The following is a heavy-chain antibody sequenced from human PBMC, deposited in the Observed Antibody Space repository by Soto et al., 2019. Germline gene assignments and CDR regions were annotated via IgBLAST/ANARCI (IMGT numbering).Heavy chain of an antibody. CDR3: ARAMREGYYSGGLYYYGMDV. D-gene: IGHD2-15*01. Sequence: QVQLVESGGGVVQPGRSLRLSCAASGFTFSSYAMHWVRQAPGKGLEWVAVISYDGSNKYYADSVKGRFTISRDNSKNTLYLQMNSLRAEDTAVYYCARAMREGYYSGGLYYYGMDVWGQGTTVTVSS. CDR1: GFTFSSYA. J-gene: IGHJ6*02. V-gene: IGHV3-30-3*01. CDR2: ISYDGSNK.